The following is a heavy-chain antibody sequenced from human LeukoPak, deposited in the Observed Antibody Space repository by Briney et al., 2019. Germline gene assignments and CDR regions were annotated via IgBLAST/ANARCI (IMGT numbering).Heavy chain of an antibody. Sequence: GGSLILPWAACGFTFSTCDLSGLRQAPGKGLEGVSAISVSGTGTYYADFVKGRFTISRNTSKNTLYLEMKNLRAEDTAVYYCASHPRSGGNVDYWGQGTLVTVSS. J-gene: IGHJ4*02. V-gene: IGHV3-23*01. CDR2: ISVSGTGT. CDR3: ASHPRSGGNVDY. D-gene: IGHD4-23*01. CDR1: GFTFSTCD.